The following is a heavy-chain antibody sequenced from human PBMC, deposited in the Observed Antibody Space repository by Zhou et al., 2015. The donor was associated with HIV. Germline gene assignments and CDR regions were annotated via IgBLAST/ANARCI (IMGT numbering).Heavy chain of an antibody. CDR2: INPSGGST. Sequence: QVQLVQSGAEVKKPGASVKVSCKASGYTFTSYYMHWVRQAPGQGLEWMGIINPSGGSTSYAQKFQGRVTMTRDTSTSTVYMELSSLRSEDTAVYYCARGVSGGYSYGPRGLTTWGQGTLGPPSP. CDR3: ARGVSGGYSYGPRGLTT. CDR1: GYTFTSYY. J-gene: IGHJ4*02. V-gene: IGHV1-46*01. D-gene: IGHD5-18*01.